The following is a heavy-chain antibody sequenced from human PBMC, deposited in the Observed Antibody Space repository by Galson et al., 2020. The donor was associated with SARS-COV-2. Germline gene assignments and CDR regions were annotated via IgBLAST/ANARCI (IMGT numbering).Heavy chain of an antibody. CDR2: IAHSTRT. D-gene: IGHD4-17*01. CDR1: GTSISSCSYP. Sequence: SETLSLTCAASGTSISSCSYPWNCIRQPPGKDRESIMYIAHSTRTYYNPSLKSRVTISGDRSKTQFSLRLSSVTAADTAVYYCARLHYGEYAPEAFDIWGPGTRVTVAS. CDR3: ARLHYGEYAPEAFDI. J-gene: IGHJ3*02. V-gene: IGHV4-30-2*01.